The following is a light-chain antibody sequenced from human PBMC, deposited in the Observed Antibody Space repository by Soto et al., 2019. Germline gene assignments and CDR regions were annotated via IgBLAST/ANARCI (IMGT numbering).Light chain of an antibody. CDR3: QQYISFPHT. J-gene: IGKJ2*01. CDR2: KAS. Sequence: IQVTQSPSTLSASVGDRVTITCRASQNIISWLAWYQQKPGRAPKLLTYKASSLESGVPSRFSGSGSGTEFTLTINSLQPDDFATYYCQQYISFPHTFGQGTKLEIK. V-gene: IGKV1-5*03. CDR1: QNIISW.